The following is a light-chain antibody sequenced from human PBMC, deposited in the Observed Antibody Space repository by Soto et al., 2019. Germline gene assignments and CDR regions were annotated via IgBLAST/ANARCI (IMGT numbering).Light chain of an antibody. CDR3: RSYRSIGTLV. V-gene: IGLV2-14*01. J-gene: IGLJ1*01. CDR1: SSDIGGYNF. CDR2: EVS. Sequence: QSALTQPASVSGSPGQSITISCTGTSSDIGGYNFVSWYQQHPGKAPKVMIYEVSNRPSGISYRFSGSKSGNTASLTISGLQAEDEADYYCRSYRSIGTLVFGTGTKVTVL.